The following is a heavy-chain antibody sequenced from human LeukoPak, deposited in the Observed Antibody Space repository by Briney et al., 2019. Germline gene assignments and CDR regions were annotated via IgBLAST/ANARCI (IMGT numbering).Heavy chain of an antibody. CDR3: ARDSSGYYHFDY. V-gene: IGHV3-48*03. CDR1: GSTFSSYE. D-gene: IGHD3-22*01. CDR2: ISSSGSTI. J-gene: IGHJ4*02. Sequence: GGSLRLSCAASGSTFSSYEMNWVRQAPGKGLEWVSYISSSGSTIYYADSVKGRFTISRDNAKNSLYLQMNSLRAEDTAVYYCARDSSGYYHFDYWGQGTLVTVSS.